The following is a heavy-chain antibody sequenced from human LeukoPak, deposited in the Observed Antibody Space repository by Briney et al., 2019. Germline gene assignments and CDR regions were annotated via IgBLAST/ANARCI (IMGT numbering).Heavy chain of an antibody. D-gene: IGHD6-13*01. CDR3: AEVSFTGIAAAGFYDY. CDR2: IIPILGIA. V-gene: IGHV1-69*04. Sequence: SVKVSCKASGGTFSSYAISWVRQAPGQGLEWMGRIIPILGIANYAQKFQGRVTITADKSTSTAYMELSSLRSEDTAVYYCAEVSFTGIAAAGFYDYWGQGTLVTVSS. CDR1: GGTFSSYA. J-gene: IGHJ4*02.